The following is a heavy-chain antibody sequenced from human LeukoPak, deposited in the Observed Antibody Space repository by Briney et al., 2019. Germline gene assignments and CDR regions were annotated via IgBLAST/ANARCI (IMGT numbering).Heavy chain of an antibody. CDR3: ARGGRSSYGMDV. V-gene: IGHV5-51*01. CDR1: GYTFSTNW. Sequence: GESLKISCRGSGYTFSTNWIAWVRQMPGKGLEWMGIIYPGDSDTRYSPSFQGQVIISADKSISTAYLQWSSLKASDTAMYYCARGGRSSYGMDVWGQGTTVTVSS. J-gene: IGHJ6*02. CDR2: IYPGDSDT. D-gene: IGHD1-26*01.